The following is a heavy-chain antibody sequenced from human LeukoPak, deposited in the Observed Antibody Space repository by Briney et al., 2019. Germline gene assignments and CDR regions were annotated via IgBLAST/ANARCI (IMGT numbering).Heavy chain of an antibody. CDR3: AKDRRPWYNWNLYFDY. Sequence: ASVKVSCKASGYTFTSYYMHWVRQAPGQGLEWMGIINPSGGSTSYAQKFQGSVTMTRDTSTSTVYMELNSLRAEDTAVYYCAKDRRPWYNWNLYFDYWGQGTLVTVSS. CDR1: GYTFTSYY. J-gene: IGHJ4*02. CDR2: INPSGGST. V-gene: IGHV1-46*01. D-gene: IGHD1-20*01.